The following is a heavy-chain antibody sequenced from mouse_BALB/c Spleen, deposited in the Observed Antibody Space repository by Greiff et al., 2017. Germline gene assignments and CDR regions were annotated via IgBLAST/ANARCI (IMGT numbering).Heavy chain of an antibody. J-gene: IGHJ1*01. D-gene: IGHD1-1*01. CDR3: ARSHYYGSSYDV. CDR1: GYTFTSYW. Sequence: QVQLQQSGAELAKPGASVKMSCKASGYTFTSYWMHWVKQRPGQGLEWIGYINPSTGYTEYNQKFKDKATLTADKSSSTAYMQLSSLTSEDSAVYYCARSHYYGSSYDVWGAGTTVTVSS. V-gene: IGHV1-7*01. CDR2: INPSTGYT.